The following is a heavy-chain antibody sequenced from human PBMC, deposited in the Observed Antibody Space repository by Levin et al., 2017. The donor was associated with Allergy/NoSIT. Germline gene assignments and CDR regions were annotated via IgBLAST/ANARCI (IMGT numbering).Heavy chain of an antibody. CDR3: ARMGDSGSLIAFDI. CDR2: IYYSGST. V-gene: IGHV4-59*01. J-gene: IGHJ3*02. D-gene: IGHD1-26*01. Sequence: GSLRLSCTVSGGSISSYYWSWIRQPPGKGLEWIGYIYYSGSTNYNPSLKSRVTISVDTSKNQFSLKLSSVTAADTAVYYCARMGDSGSLIAFDIWGQGTMVTVSS. CDR1: GGSISSYY.